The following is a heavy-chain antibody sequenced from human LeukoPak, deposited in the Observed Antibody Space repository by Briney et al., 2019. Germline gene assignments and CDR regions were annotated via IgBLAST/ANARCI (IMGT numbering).Heavy chain of an antibody. J-gene: IGHJ3*02. V-gene: IGHV1-69*04. CDR2: IIPILGIA. D-gene: IGHD3-10*01. CDR3: ARASQDYYGSGSYYRGGDAFDI. CDR1: GGTFSNYA. Sequence: GASVKASCKASGGTFSNYAINWVRQAPGQGLEWMGRIIPILGIANYAQKFQGRVTITADKSTSTAYMELSSLRSEDAAVYYCARASQDYYGSGSYYRGGDAFDIWGQGTMVTVSS.